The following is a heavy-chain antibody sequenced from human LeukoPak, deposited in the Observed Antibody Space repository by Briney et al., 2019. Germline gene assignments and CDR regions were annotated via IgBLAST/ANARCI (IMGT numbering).Heavy chain of an antibody. Sequence: SVKVSCKASGGTFNSYAISWVRQAPGQGLEWMRGIMPLFGTANYAQEFQGRVTFTTDESASTAYMEVSSLRSEDTAVYYCASGSLGDGYGVGDYYQYMDVWGKGTTVTVSS. D-gene: IGHD5-24*01. J-gene: IGHJ6*03. CDR2: IMPLFGTA. V-gene: IGHV1-69*05. CDR3: ASGSLGDGYGVGDYYQYMDV. CDR1: GGTFNSYA.